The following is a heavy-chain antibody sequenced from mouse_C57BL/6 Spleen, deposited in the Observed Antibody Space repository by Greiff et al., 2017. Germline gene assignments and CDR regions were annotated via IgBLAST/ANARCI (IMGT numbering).Heavy chain of an antibody. CDR2: FHPYNDDT. Sequence: VKLVESGAELVKPGASVKMSCKASGYTFTTYPIEWMKQNHGKSLEWIGNFHPYNDDTKYNEKFKGKATLTVEKSSSTVYLELSRLTSDDSSVYYCARGSNWYYFDYWGQGTTLTVSS. V-gene: IGHV1-47*01. J-gene: IGHJ2*01. D-gene: IGHD4-1*01. CDR1: GYTFTTYP. CDR3: ARGSNWYYFDY.